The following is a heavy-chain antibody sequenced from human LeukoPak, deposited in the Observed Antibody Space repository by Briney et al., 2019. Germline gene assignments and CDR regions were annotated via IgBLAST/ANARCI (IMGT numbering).Heavy chain of an antibody. CDR1: GGFIGVGGYY. J-gene: IGHJ4*02. CDR2: IYHSGFT. Sequence: PSQTLSLTCTVSGGFIGVGGYYWSWIRQPPGKGLEWIGYIYHSGFTSYNPSLKSRVTVSVDRSENQFSLKLNFVTAADTAIYYCATTPVGSTRFFDFWGPGTLLSVSS. D-gene: IGHD1-26*01. CDR3: ATTPVGSTRFFDF. V-gene: IGHV4-30-2*01.